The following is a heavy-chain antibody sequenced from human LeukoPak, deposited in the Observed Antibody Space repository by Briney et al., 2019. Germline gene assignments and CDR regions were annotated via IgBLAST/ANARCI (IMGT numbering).Heavy chain of an antibody. J-gene: IGHJ4*03. CDR2: ISWNSGSI. V-gene: IGHV3-9*01. D-gene: IGHD3-3*01. CDR1: GFTFDDYA. CDR3: ARGYYDFWSGYFDY. Sequence: GGSLRLSCAASGFTFDDYAMHWVRQAPGKGLEWVSGISWNSGSIGYADSVKGRFTISRDNAKNSLYLQMNSLRAEDTALYYCARGYYDFWSGYFDYWGQGTTVTVSS.